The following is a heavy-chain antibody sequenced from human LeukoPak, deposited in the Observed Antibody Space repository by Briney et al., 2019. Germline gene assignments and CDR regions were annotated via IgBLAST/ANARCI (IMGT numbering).Heavy chain of an antibody. V-gene: IGHV3-23*01. CDR3: NTGYDYVWGSYRPKNAFDY. CDR1: GFTFSSYA. D-gene: IGHD3-16*02. Sequence: PGGSLRLSCAASGFTFSSYAMTWVRQAPGKGLEWVSAISGSGGSTYYADSVKGRFTISRDNSKNTLYLQMNSLRAEDTAVYYCNTGYDYVWGSYRPKNAFDYWGQETLVTVSS. J-gene: IGHJ4*02. CDR2: ISGSGGST.